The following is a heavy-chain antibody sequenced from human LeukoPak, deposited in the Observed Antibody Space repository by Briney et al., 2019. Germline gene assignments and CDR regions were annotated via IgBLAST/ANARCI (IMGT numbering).Heavy chain of an antibody. J-gene: IGHJ2*01. CDR1: GYTFSSYD. D-gene: IGHD3-3*01. CDR2: MNPNSGNA. V-gene: IGHV1-8*01. CDR3: ARGPRVFGVVIAPYWYFDF. Sequence: ASVKVSCKASGYTFSSYDINWVRQAAGQGLEWMGWMNPNSGNAGYAQKFRGRISITRNTSTNTAYMELSGLRSEDTAVYYCARGPRVFGVVIAPYWYFDFWGRGTLVTVSS.